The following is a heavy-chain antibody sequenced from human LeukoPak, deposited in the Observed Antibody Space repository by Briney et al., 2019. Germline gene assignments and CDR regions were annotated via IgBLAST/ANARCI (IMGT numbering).Heavy chain of an antibody. CDR1: GESFSGYY. CDR3: ARDCDAGTTVTTSWFDP. V-gene: IGHV4-34*01. D-gene: IGHD4-17*01. CDR2: IHHSGST. Sequence: SETLSLTCAVYGESFSGYYWNWIRQPPGKGLEWIGEIHHSGSTNYNPSLKSRVTMSVDTSKNQFSLKLSSVTAADTAVYYCARDCDAGTTVTTSWFDPWGQGTLVTVSS. J-gene: IGHJ5*02.